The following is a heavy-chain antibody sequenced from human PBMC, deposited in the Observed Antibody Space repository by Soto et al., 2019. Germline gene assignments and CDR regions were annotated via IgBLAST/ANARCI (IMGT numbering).Heavy chain of an antibody. Sequence: EVQLVESGGGLVQPGGSLRLSCEASGFTFSTFWMHWVRQAPGKGLVWVSRINSDGSSTNYADSVKGRVTIYRDNAKNTVYQQLNSLRPEDTAVYYCARDFEYWGKGTLFTVSS. CDR3: ARDFEY. CDR1: GFTFSTFW. V-gene: IGHV3-74*01. CDR2: INSDGSST. J-gene: IGHJ4*02.